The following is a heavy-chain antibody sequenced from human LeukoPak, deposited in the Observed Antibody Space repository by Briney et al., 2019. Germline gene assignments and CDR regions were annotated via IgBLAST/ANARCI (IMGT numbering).Heavy chain of an antibody. CDR3: ARDRSSAGQLTTLLYYYYMDV. D-gene: IGHD2/OR15-2a*01. CDR1: GGSISSGGYS. CDR2: IYHSGST. Sequence: SQTLSLTCAVSGGSISSGGYSWSWIRQPPGKGLEWIGYIYHSGSTYYNPSLRSRVTISVDTSKNQFSLKLSSVTAADTAVYYCARDRSSAGQLTTLLYYYYMDVWGKGTTVTVSS. J-gene: IGHJ6*03. V-gene: IGHV4-30-2*01.